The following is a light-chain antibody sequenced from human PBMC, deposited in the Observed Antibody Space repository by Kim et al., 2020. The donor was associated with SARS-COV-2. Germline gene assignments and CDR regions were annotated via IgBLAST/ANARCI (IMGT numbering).Light chain of an antibody. J-gene: IGKJ1*01. CDR1: QSIGKY. CDR3: QHYYSYPWT. Sequence: DIQMTQSPSTLSASVGDRVTITCRASQSIGKYLAWYQHEPGRAPKLLIYKASSLESGVPSGFSGSGSGTEFTLTITSLQPDDSATYYCQHYYSYPWTFGQGTKVDIK. V-gene: IGKV1-5*03. CDR2: KAS.